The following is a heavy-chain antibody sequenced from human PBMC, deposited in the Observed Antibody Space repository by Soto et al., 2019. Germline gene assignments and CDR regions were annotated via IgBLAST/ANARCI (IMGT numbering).Heavy chain of an antibody. CDR3: ARGGGVYYYGMDV. CDR1: GGSFSGYY. D-gene: IGHD2-15*01. Sequence: SETLSLTCAVYGGSFSGYYWGWIRQPPGKGLEWIGEINHSGSTNYNPSLKSRVTISVDTSKNQCSLKLSSVTAADTAVYYCARGGGVYYYGMDVWGQGTTVTVSS. J-gene: IGHJ6*02. CDR2: INHSGST. V-gene: IGHV4-34*01.